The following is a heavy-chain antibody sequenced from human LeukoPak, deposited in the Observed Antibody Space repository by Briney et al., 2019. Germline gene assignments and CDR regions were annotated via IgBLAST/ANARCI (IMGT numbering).Heavy chain of an antibody. CDR2: ISSSGSAI. CDR1: GFTFSSYE. J-gene: IGHJ5*02. V-gene: IGHV3-48*03. CDR3: ARARRDCSGGSCYPDYNWFDP. Sequence: PGGSLRLSCAASGFTFSSYEMNWVRQASGKGLDCVSYISSSGSAIYYADSVRGRFTISRDNAKNSLYLQMNSLRAEDTAVYYCARARRDCSGGSCYPDYNWFDPWGQGTLVTVSS. D-gene: IGHD2-15*01.